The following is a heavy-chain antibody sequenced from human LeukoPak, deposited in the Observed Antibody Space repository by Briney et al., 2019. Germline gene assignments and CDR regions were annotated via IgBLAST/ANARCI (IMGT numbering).Heavy chain of an antibody. CDR2: VTWSSENI. J-gene: IGHJ6*02. Sequence: GGSLRLSCVASGFTFHDYAMYWVRHAPGKGLEWVSGVTWSSENIGYADSVKGRFTISRDNAKNSLYLQMNSLRPEDTALYYCAKDLWRHSLYYGLDVWGQGTTVTVSS. CDR1: GFTFHDYA. V-gene: IGHV3-9*01. CDR3: AKDLWRHSLYYGLDV. D-gene: IGHD3-10*01.